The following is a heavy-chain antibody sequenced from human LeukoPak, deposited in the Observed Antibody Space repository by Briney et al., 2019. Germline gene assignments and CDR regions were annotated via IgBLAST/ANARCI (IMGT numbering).Heavy chain of an antibody. J-gene: IGHJ4*02. D-gene: IGHD6-19*01. V-gene: IGHV4-39*07. CDR1: GGSISSSSYY. Sequence: KPSETLSLTCTVSGGSISSSSYYWGWIRQPPGKGLEWIGSIYYSGSTYYNPSLKSRVTISVDKSKNQFSLKLSSVTAADTAVYYCARTFYSSGWNIDYWGQGTLVTVSS. CDR3: ARTFYSSGWNIDY. CDR2: IYYSGST.